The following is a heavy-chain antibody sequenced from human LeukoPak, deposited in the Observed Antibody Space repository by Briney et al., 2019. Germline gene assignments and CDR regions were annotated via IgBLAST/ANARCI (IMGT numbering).Heavy chain of an antibody. CDR3: ARSDYFDY. J-gene: IGHJ4*02. V-gene: IGHV3-74*01. CDR1: GFTLSTYW. CDR2: IKSDGSIT. Sequence: GSLRLSCAASGFTLSTYWMHWVRQAPGKGLVWVSRIKSDGSITTYADSVKGRFTVSRDNAKSTLYLQMNSLRAEDTAVYYCARSDYFDYWGQGTLVTVSS.